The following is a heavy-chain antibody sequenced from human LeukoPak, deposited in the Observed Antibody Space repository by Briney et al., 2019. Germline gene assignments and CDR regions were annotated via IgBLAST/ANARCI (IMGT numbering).Heavy chain of an antibody. Sequence: AGGSLRLSCAASGFTFSSHSMSWVRQAPGKGLEWVSSIDSSSSHIYHADSMEGRFTISRDNAKNSLFLQMNSLRAEDTAVYYCARDAQWLVPEGYYYYMDVWGKGTTVTVSS. D-gene: IGHD6-19*01. CDR3: ARDAQWLVPEGYYYYMDV. CDR2: IDSSSSHI. CDR1: GFTFSSHS. V-gene: IGHV3-21*01. J-gene: IGHJ6*03.